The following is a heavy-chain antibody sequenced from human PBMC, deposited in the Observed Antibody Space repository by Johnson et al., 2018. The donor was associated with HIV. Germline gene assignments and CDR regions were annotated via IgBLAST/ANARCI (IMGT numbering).Heavy chain of an antibody. CDR3: ARERGMAGAFDI. CDR1: GFTFRSYA. CDR2: LNWNGGRT. V-gene: IGHV3-NL1*01. J-gene: IGHJ3*02. D-gene: IGHD5-24*01. Sequence: QVQLVESGGGVVQPGRSLRLSCAASGFTFRSYAMHWVRQAPGKGLEWVSGLNWNGGRTGYADSVKGRFTISRDNAKNSLYLQMNSLRAEDTAVYYCARERGMAGAFDIWGQGTMVTVSS.